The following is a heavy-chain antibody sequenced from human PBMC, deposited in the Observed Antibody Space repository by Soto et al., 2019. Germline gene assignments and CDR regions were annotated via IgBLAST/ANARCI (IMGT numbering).Heavy chain of an antibody. Sequence: EVQLLESGGGLVQPGGSLRLSCAASGFTFSSYAMSWVRQAPGKGLEWVSAISGSGGSTYYTDSVKGRFTISRANSKNTVYLQMNSLRAADTAVYYCAIRGGPRTNWVDPWGQGTLVTVSS. D-gene: IGHD3-16*01. V-gene: IGHV3-23*01. CDR1: GFTFSSYA. J-gene: IGHJ5*02. CDR3: AIRGGPRTNWVDP. CDR2: ISGSGGST.